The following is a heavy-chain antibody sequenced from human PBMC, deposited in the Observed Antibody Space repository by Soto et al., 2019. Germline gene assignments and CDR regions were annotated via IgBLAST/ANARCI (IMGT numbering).Heavy chain of an antibody. CDR2: ISSSSSI. CDR1: GFTSSTYN. CDR3: ARAPRPYCSSTTCPAWFDP. Sequence: GGSLRLSCAASGFTSSTYNMNWVRQAPGKGLEWVSSISSSSSIYYADSVKGRFTISRDNAKNSLYLQMNSLRAEDTAVYYCARAPRPYCSSTTCPAWFDPWGQGTLVTVSS. V-gene: IGHV3-21*01. D-gene: IGHD2-2*01. J-gene: IGHJ5*02.